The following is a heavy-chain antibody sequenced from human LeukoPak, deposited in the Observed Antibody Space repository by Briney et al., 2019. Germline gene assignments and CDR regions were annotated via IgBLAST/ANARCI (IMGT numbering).Heavy chain of an antibody. CDR3: ARESGYCSGGSCTDASDI. D-gene: IGHD2-15*01. V-gene: IGHV1-2*02. CDR2: INPNSGGT. Sequence: GASVKVSCKASGYTFTSYYMHWVRQAPGQGLEWMGWINPNSGGTNYAQKFQGRVTMTRDTSISTAYMELSRLRSDDTAVYYCARESGYCSGGSCTDASDIWGQGTMVTVSS. J-gene: IGHJ3*02. CDR1: GYTFTSYY.